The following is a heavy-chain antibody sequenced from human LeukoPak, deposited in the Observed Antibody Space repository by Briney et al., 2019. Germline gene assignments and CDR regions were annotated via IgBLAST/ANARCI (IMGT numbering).Heavy chain of an antibody. CDR1: GFTVSSTY. CDR3: ARDSSSFPNYFDF. CDR2: LYSSGIT. V-gene: IGHV3-53*01. Sequence: GGSLRLSCAASGFTVSSTYMSWVRQAPGQGLEWVSLLYSSGITFYAESVQGRFTISSDNSKNTLYLQMNSLRAEDTAIYYCARDSSSFPNYFDFWGQGTLDSVS. D-gene: IGHD3-3*02. J-gene: IGHJ4*02.